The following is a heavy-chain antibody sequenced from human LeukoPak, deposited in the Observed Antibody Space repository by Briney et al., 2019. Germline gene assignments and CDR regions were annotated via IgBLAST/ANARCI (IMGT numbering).Heavy chain of an antibody. CDR1: GGSTSDYY. D-gene: IGHD3-10*02. V-gene: IGHV4-4*07. CDR2: IYYTGNT. CDR3: ARGGTLFTYFDS. J-gene: IGHJ4*02. Sequence: SETLSLTCSVSGGSTSDYYWNWIRQPAGQGLEWLGRIYYTGNTAYNPSLGSRLTMSLDTAKNQFSLKVTSVTAADTAVYYCARGGTLFTYFDSWGQGTLVTVSS.